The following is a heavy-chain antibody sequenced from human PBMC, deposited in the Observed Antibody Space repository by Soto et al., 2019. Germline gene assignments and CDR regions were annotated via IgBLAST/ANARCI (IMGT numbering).Heavy chain of an antibody. V-gene: IGHV3-21*01. D-gene: IGHD3-22*01. CDR1: GFTFSSYS. J-gene: IGHJ4*02. CDR3: ASGDYYDSSGYYYIDNY. Sequence: VGCLRLSCAASGFTFSSYSMNWVRQAPGKGLEWVSSISSSSSYIYYADSVKGRFTISRDNAKNSLYLQMNSLRAEDTAVYYCASGDYYDSSGYYYIDNYWGQGTLVTVSS. CDR2: ISSSSSYI.